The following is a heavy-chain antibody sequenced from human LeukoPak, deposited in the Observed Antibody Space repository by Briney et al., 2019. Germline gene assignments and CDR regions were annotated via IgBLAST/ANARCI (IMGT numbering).Heavy chain of an antibody. CDR1: GFTFSTYW. D-gene: IGHD6-13*01. V-gene: IGHV3-7*01. J-gene: IGHJ4*02. Sequence: GGSLRLSCEASGFTFSTYWMSWVRQAPGKGLEWVANIKQDGSENYYVDSVQGRFTISRDNAKNSLYLQMNSLRAEDTAMYYCARDSAGNDYWGQGTLVTVSS. CDR2: IKQDGSEN. CDR3: ARDSAGNDY.